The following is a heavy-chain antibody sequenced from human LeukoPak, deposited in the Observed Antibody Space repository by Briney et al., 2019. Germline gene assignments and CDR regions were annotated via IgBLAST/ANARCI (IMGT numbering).Heavy chain of an antibody. CDR3: ANGSGGGYSGLVY. J-gene: IGHJ4*02. D-gene: IGHD3-22*01. Sequence: PGGSLRLSCAVSGFTFSTYAMTRVRQAPGKGLEWVSGISGSGDTTNYADSVKGRFTISRDNSKNTLYLQMNSLRVEDTAVHFCANGSGGGYSGLVYWGQGTLAIVSS. CDR1: GFTFSTYA. CDR2: ISGSGDTT. V-gene: IGHV3-23*01.